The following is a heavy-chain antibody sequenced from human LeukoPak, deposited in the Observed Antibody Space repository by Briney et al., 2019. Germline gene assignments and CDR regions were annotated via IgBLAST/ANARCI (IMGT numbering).Heavy chain of an antibody. CDR2: IYYSGST. CDR1: GGSISSYY. CDR3: ARLKPGSGYFDY. D-gene: IGHD6-19*01. J-gene: IGHJ4*02. V-gene: IGHV4-59*08. Sequence: PSETLSLTCTVSGGSISSYYWSWIRQPPGKGLEWIGYIYYSGSTNYNPSLKSRVTISVDTSKNQFSLKLSSVTAADTAVYHCARLKPGSGYFDYWGQGTLVTVSS.